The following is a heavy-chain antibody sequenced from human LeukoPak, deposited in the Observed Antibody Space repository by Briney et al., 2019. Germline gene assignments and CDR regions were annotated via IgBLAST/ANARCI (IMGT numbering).Heavy chain of an antibody. CDR2: INPNSGGT. D-gene: IGHD2-2*02. Sequence: ASVKVSCKASGYTFTGYYMHWVRQAPGQGLEWMGWINPNSGGTNYAQKFQGRVTMTRDTSISTACMELSRLRSDDTAVYYCARDQRYCSSTSCYTGPFRWGQGTMVTVSS. CDR3: ARDQRYCSSTSCYTGPFR. V-gene: IGHV1-2*02. J-gene: IGHJ3*01. CDR1: GYTFTGYY.